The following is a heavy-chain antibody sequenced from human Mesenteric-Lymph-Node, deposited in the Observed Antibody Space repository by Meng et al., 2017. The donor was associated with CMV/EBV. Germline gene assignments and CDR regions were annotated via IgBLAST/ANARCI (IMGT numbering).Heavy chain of an antibody. CDR3: ARDRVTRSNWFDP. D-gene: IGHD1-14*01. CDR1: GFTFSNSW. Sequence: GESLKISCSASGFTFSNSWMTWVRQAPGKGLEWVANIKQDGSQKYYVDSVKGRFTISRDNAENSLYLQMNSLRAEDTAVYYCARDRVTRSNWFDPWGQGTLVTVSS. CDR2: IKQDGSQK. J-gene: IGHJ5*02. V-gene: IGHV3-7*01.